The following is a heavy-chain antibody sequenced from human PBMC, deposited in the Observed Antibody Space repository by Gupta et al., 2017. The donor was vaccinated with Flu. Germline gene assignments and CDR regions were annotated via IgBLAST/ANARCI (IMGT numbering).Heavy chain of an antibody. D-gene: IGHD3-16*01. CDR2: IYYSGST. J-gene: IGHJ6*02. Sequence: QVQLQESGPGLVKPSETLSLTCTVSGGSISSYYWSWIRQPPGKGLEWIGYIYYSGSTNYNPSLKSRVTIAVDTSKNQFSLKLSSVTAADTAVYYCARDRAPRWGAGLNLSGGMDVWGQGTTVTVSS. CDR3: ARDRAPRWGAGLNLSGGMDV. CDR1: GGSISSYY. V-gene: IGHV4-59*01.